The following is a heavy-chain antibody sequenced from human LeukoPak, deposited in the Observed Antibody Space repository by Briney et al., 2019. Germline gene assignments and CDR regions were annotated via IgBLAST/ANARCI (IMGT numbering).Heavy chain of an antibody. CDR3: AKDLVAGVPSGPFDY. V-gene: IGHV3-23*01. D-gene: IGHD6-19*01. Sequence: PGGSLRLSCAASGFTFSSYAMSWVRQAPGTGLEGVSAISGSGGSKYYADSVKGRFTISRDNSMNTLYLQMNSLRAEDTAVYYCAKDLVAGVPSGPFDYWGQGTLVTVSS. CDR1: GFTFSSYA. J-gene: IGHJ4*02. CDR2: ISGSGGSK.